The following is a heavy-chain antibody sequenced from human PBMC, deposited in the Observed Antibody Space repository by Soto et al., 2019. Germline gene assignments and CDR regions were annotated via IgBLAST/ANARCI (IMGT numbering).Heavy chain of an antibody. CDR2: IYFSGSGTS. V-gene: IGHV4-39*02. Sequence: PSETLTLTCSVSGDFISNNTYYWAWVRQGPGKGLEWVGSIYFSGSGTSHYNPSLKSRVTISVDTSKNHFSLKLTSVTAADTAVYYFARPTYGFGTSGYYPFDYWGQGTLVTVSS. CDR3: ARPTYGFGTSGYYPFDY. J-gene: IGHJ4*02. CDR1: GDFISNNTYY. D-gene: IGHD3-22*01.